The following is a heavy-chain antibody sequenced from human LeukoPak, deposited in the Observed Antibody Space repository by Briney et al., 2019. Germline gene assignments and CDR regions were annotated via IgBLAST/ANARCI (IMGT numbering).Heavy chain of an antibody. CDR1: GGSISSYY. D-gene: IGHD5-24*01. CDR2: IHYSGRP. J-gene: IGHJ4*02. V-gene: IGHV4-59*01. Sequence: SETLSLICTVSGGSISSYYWSWIRQPPGKTLEWIGYIHYSGRPNYNPSLKSRVTISVDKSKNQFSLNLSSVTTADTAVYYCARAGRGGDYGDYWGQGNLVIVSS. CDR3: ARAGRGGDYGDY.